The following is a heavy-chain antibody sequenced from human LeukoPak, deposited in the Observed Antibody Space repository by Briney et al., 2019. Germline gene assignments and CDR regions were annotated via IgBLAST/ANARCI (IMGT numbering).Heavy chain of an antibody. CDR2: INPNSGGT. V-gene: IGHV1-2*06. D-gene: IGHD2-2*01. Sequence: ASVKVSCKASGYTFTGYYMHWVRQAPGQGLEWMGRINPNSGGTNYAQKFQGRVTMTRDTSISTAYMELSRLRPDDTAVYYCARVNEKDCSSTSCEGPYYYYYYMDVWGKGTTVTVSS. J-gene: IGHJ6*03. CDR3: ARVNEKDCSSTSCEGPYYYYYYMDV. CDR1: GYTFTGYY.